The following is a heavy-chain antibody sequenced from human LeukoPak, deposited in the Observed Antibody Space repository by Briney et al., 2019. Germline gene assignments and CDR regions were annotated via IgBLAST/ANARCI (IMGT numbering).Heavy chain of an antibody. CDR1: GGSISSGGYY. CDR3: AGGVTTPEDYCYGMDV. V-gene: IGHV4-31*03. CDR2: IYYSGST. J-gene: IGHJ6*02. Sequence: SETLSLTCTVSGGSISSGGYYWSWIRQHPGKGLEWIGYIYYSGSTYYNPSLKSRVTISVDTSKNQFSLKLSSVTAADTAVYYCAGGVTTPEDYCYGMDVWGQGTTVTVSS. D-gene: IGHD4-17*01.